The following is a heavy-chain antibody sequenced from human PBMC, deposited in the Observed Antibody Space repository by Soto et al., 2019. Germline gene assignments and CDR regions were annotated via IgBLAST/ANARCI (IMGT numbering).Heavy chain of an antibody. CDR2: IYSTGST. J-gene: IGHJ5*02. CDR1: GGSISSRGYY. D-gene: IGHD3-9*01. CDR3: ASLPDILTGYNWFDT. Sequence: PSETLSLTCTVSGGSISSRGYYWGWTRQSPGKGLEWIGFIYSTGSTYYNPYLKSRITMSVYTSKNQLHFNLSSVTASDTAVYYCASLPDILTGYNWFDTWGQGTLVTVSS. V-gene: IGHV4-39*01.